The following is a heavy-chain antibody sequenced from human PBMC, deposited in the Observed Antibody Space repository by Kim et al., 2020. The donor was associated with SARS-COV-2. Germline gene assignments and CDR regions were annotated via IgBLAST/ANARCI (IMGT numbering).Heavy chain of an antibody. CDR1: GFTFSSYG. CDR3: AKDVGYSYGAYYYYYYGMDV. V-gene: IGHV3-33*06. D-gene: IGHD5-18*01. J-gene: IGHJ6*02. Sequence: GGSLRLSCAASGFTFSSYGMHWVRQAPGKGLDWVAVIWSDGNNKYCADSVKGRFTISRDNSKNTLYLQMNSLRAEDTAVYYCAKDVGYSYGAYYYYYYGMDVWGQGTTVTVSS. CDR2: IWSDGNNK.